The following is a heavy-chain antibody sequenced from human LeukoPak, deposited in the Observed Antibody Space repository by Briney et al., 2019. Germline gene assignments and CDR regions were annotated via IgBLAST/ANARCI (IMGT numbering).Heavy chain of an antibody. CDR1: GYTFTGYY. J-gene: IGHJ5*02. D-gene: IGHD3-10*01. CDR3: ARFSAGITMVRGVIAWFDL. Sequence: ASVKVSCKASGYTFTGYYMHWVRQAPGQGLEWMGWINPNSGGTNYAQKFQGRVTMTRDTSISTAYMELSRLRSDDTAVYYCARFSAGITMVRGVIAWFDLWGQGTLVSVST. V-gene: IGHV1-2*02. CDR2: INPNSGGT.